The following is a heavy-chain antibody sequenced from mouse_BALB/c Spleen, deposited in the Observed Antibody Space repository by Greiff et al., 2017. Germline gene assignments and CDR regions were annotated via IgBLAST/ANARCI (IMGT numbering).Heavy chain of an antibody. V-gene: IGHV5-17*02. CDR2: ISSGSSTI. CDR3: ARTYGNYPYYYAMDY. CDR1: GFTFSSFG. J-gene: IGHJ4*01. D-gene: IGHD2-1*01. Sequence: EVQRVESGGGLVQPGGSRKLSCAASGFTFSSFGMHWVRQAPEKGLEWVAYISSGSSTIYYADTVKGRFTISRDNPKNTLFLQMTSLRSEDTAMYYCARTYGNYPYYYAMDYWGQGTSVTVSS.